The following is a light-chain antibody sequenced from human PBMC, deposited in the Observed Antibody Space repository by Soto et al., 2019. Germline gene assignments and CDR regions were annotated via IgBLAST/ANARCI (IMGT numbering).Light chain of an antibody. CDR2: HAS. CDR1: QSVRHY. CDR3: QQSNNWPPLT. J-gene: IGKJ4*01. V-gene: IGKV3-15*01. Sequence: EIVMTQSPVTLSVSPGERANFSCRASQSVRHYLAWYQQKPGQAPRLLIYHASNRATGVPTRFSGGGSGTEFSLSISSLQSEDFALYFCQQSNNWPPLTFGGGTKVEIK.